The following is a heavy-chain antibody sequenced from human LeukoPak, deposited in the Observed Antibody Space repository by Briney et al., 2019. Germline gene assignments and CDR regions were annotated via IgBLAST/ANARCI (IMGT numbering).Heavy chain of an antibody. CDR2: ISAYNGNT. CDR3: ARSVHSSRSGYFDY. D-gene: IGHD6-13*01. Sequence: ASVKVSCKASGYTFTSYGISWVRQAPGQGLEWTGWISAYNGNTNYAQKLQGRVTMTTDTSTSTAYMELRSLRSDDTAVYYCARSVHSSRSGYFDYWGQGTLVTVSS. CDR1: GYTFTSYG. J-gene: IGHJ4*02. V-gene: IGHV1-18*01.